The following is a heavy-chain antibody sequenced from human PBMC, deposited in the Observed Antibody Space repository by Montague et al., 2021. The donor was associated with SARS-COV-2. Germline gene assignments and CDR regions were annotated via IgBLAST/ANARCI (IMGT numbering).Heavy chain of an antibody. V-gene: IGHV3-48*03. CDR1: GFTFTHYE. J-gene: IGHJ6*02. D-gene: IGHD2-2*01. CDR2: ISSSGSII. CDR3: ARDREYCSSASCYDIYCGMDV. Sequence: SLRLSCAASGFTFTHYEMNWVRQAPGKGLEWVSYISSSGSIIYYADSVKGRFTISRDVAKNSLYLQMSSLRAEDTAVYYCARDREYCSSASCYDIYCGMDVWGPGTTVTVSS.